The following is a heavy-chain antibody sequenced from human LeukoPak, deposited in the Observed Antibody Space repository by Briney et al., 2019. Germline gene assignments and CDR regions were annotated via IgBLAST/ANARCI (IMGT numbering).Heavy chain of an antibody. D-gene: IGHD6-19*01. CDR1: GFTFSSYG. CDR3: ARDFAEHGGWYNSYYYGMDV. CDR2: IWYDGSNK. J-gene: IGHJ6*02. Sequence: PGGSLRLSCAASGFTFSSYGMHWVRQAPGKGLEWVAVIWYDGSNKYYADSVKGRFTISRDNSKNTLYLQMNSLRAEDTAVYYCARDFAEHGGWYNSYYYGMDVWGQGTTVTVSS. V-gene: IGHV3-33*01.